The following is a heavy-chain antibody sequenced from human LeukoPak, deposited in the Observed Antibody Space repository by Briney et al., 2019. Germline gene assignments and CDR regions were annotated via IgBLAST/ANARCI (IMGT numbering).Heavy chain of an antibody. V-gene: IGHV5-51*01. J-gene: IGHJ3*02. Sequence: GESLKISCKVSGYSFTNYWIGWVRQMPGKGLEWMGIISPGGDSDTRYSPSFQGQVTISADKSISTAYLQWSSLKASDTAMYYCASEEVGEFSYHDGFDIWGQGTMVTVSS. CDR1: GYSFTNYW. CDR2: ISPGGDSDT. D-gene: IGHD3-10*01. CDR3: ASEEVGEFSYHDGFDI.